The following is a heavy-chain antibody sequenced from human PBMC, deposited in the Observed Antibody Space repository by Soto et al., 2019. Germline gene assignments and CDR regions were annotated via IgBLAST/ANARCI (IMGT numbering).Heavy chain of an antibody. CDR2: ISGSDGST. CDR3: AKDGVAHIPLYTSGSSYDH. D-gene: IGHD3-22*01. J-gene: IGHJ4*02. CDR1: GFIFRSYA. Sequence: GGSLRLSCAASGFIFRSYAMSWVRQAPGKGLEWVSAISGSDGSTYYADSVKGRFTISRDNSRNTLYLQMNSLRAEDTAVYYCAKDGVAHIPLYTSGSSYDHWGQGTLVTVSS. V-gene: IGHV3-23*01.